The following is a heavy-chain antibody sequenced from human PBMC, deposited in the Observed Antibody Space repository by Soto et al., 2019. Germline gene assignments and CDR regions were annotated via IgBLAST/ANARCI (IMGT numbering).Heavy chain of an antibody. D-gene: IGHD2-15*01. V-gene: IGHV3-48*02. CDR1: GFSFSTYN. Sequence: LXLSCAAAGFSFSTYNMDWVRQAPGKGPEWIAYISTTSFTIYYADSVKGRFTISRDNDRNSLYLEMNSLRDEDTAVYYCARDRCYDGTCYSASDSWGQGTLVTVYS. CDR2: ISTTSFTI. J-gene: IGHJ5*01. CDR3: ARDRCYDGTCYSASDS.